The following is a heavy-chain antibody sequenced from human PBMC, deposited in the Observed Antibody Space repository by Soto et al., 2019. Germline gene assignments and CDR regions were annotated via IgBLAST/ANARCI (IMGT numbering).Heavy chain of an antibody. V-gene: IGHV1-69*01. Sequence: QVQLVQSGAEVKKPGSSVKVSCKASGGTFSSYAISWVRQAPGQGLEWMGGIIPIFGTANYAQKFQGRVTITADESTSTAYMELSSLRSEDTAVYYCAGGLPIFGVVTSNNGFDPWGQGTLVTVSS. J-gene: IGHJ5*02. CDR1: GGTFSSYA. CDR3: AGGLPIFGVVTSNNGFDP. D-gene: IGHD3-3*01. CDR2: IIPIFGTA.